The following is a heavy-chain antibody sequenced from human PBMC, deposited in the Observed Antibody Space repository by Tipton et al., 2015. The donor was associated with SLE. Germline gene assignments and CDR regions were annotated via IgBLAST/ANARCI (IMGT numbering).Heavy chain of an antibody. CDR3: ARDCTTGVCYTTSFDY. Sequence: LSLTCAVYGGSFSDYSWSWIRQSPGKGLEWIGEINHSGSTNYNPSLKSRVTISIDTSKNQFSLRLSSVTAADTAVYYCARDCTTGVCYTTSFDYWGQGTLVTVSP. D-gene: IGHD2-8*01. CDR1: GGSFSDYS. CDR2: INHSGST. J-gene: IGHJ4*02. V-gene: IGHV4-34*01.